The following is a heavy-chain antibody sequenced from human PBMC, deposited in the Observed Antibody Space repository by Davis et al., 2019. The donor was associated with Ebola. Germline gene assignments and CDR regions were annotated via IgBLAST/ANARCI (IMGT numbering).Heavy chain of an antibody. CDR1: GFTFSSYS. V-gene: IGHV3-48*01. CDR2: ISSSSSTI. J-gene: IGHJ4*02. D-gene: IGHD4-11*01. Sequence: GESLKISCAASGFTFSSYSMNWVRQAPGKGLEWVSYISSSSSTIYYADSVKGRFTISRDDSKNTAYLQMNSLKTEDTAVYYCTGTIGGADYWGQGTLVTVSS. CDR3: TGTIGGADY.